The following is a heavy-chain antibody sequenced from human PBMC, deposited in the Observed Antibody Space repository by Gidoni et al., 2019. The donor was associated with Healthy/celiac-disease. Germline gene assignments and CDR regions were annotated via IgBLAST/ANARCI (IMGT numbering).Heavy chain of an antibody. J-gene: IGHJ4*02. D-gene: IGHD3-22*01. Sequence: EVQLVESGGGLVQPGGSLKLSCAASGFTFSGSAMHWVRQASGKGLEWVGRIRSKANSYATAYAASVKGRFTISRDDSKNTAYLQMNSLKTEDTAVYYCTSGPYYYDSSGYPWHDYWGQGTLVTVSS. CDR3: TSGPYYYDSSGYPWHDY. CDR2: IRSKANSYAT. CDR1: GFTFSGSA. V-gene: IGHV3-73*01.